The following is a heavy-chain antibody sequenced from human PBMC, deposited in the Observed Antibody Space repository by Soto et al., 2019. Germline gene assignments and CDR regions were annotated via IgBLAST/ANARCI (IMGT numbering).Heavy chain of an antibody. CDR3: VRVIGGGWYRIYFFDY. J-gene: IGHJ4*02. CDR2: INPSGGST. Sequence: ASVKVSCQASGYTFTSYYMHWVRQAPGQGLEWMGIINPSGGSTSYAQKFQGRVTMTRDTSTSTVYMELSSLRSEYTAVYYCVRVIGGGWYRIYFFDYWVQGTLVTVS. D-gene: IGHD6-13*01. CDR1: GYTFTSYY. V-gene: IGHV1-46*01.